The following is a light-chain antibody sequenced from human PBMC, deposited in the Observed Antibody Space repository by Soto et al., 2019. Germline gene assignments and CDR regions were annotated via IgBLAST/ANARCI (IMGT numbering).Light chain of an antibody. CDR3: QQYERSLT. CDR2: GAP. CDR1: QSISSTF. V-gene: IGKV3-20*01. J-gene: IGKJ1*01. Sequence: EIVLTQSPGSLSLSPGERATLSCRASQSISSTFFAWYQQKAGQAPRLLIYGAPSRAPGIPHRFTGSGSGTDFTLPISRLEPDDFAVYFCQQYERSLTFGQGTKVEVK.